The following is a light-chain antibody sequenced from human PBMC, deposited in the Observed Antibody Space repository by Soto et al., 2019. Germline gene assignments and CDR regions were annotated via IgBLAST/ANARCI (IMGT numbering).Light chain of an antibody. CDR1: SSDVGGYNY. CDR2: EVN. Sequence: QSALTQPPSASGSPGQSVTISCTGTSSDVGGYNYVSWYQQYPGKAPKLMIYEVNKRPSGVPDRFSGSKSGNTASLTVSGLQAEDEADYYCSSYGGYYNYVFGTGTKVTGL. CDR3: SSYGGYYNYV. J-gene: IGLJ1*01. V-gene: IGLV2-8*01.